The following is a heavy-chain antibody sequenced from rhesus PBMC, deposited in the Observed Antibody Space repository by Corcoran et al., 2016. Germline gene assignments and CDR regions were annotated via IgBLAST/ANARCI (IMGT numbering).Heavy chain of an antibody. V-gene: IGHV4-81*01. Sequence: QLQLQASGPGLVTPSETLSLTCAVSGGSIRGSYWSWCRPPPWTGLEWIGNIDGNIAGTNYNPSLKSRVTISKDTSKNQFSLKLSSVTAADTAVYYCARRATATATSGLYYWGQGVLVTVSS. CDR1: GGSIRGSY. D-gene: IGHD5-12*01. CDR3: ARRATATATSGLYY. CDR2: IDGNIAGT. J-gene: IGHJ4*01.